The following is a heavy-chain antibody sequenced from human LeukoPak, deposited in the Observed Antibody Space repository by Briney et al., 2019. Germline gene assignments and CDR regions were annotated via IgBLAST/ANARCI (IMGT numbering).Heavy chain of an antibody. V-gene: IGHV4-30-2*01. CDR1: GGSISSGGYY. CDR2: IYHSGNT. J-gene: IGHJ5*02. D-gene: IGHD3-10*01. Sequence: PSQTLSLTCTVSGGSISSGGYYWSWIRQPPGKGLEWIGYIYHSGNTYYNPSLKSRVTISVDGSKNQFSLKLSSVTAADTAVYYCARGLGRERYYYGSGSFGNWFDPWSQGTLVTVSS. CDR3: ARGLGRERYYYGSGSFGNWFDP.